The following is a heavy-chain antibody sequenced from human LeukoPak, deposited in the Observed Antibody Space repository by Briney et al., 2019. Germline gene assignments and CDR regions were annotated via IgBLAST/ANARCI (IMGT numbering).Heavy chain of an antibody. CDR1: GGSISSGGYY. J-gene: IGHJ4*02. V-gene: IGHV4-31*03. D-gene: IGHD3-16*01. CDR3: ARAVGGDSYGNFDY. Sequence: SETLSLTCTVSGGSISSGGYYWSWIRQHPGKGLEWIGYIYDSGSTYYNPSLKSRVSISVDTSKNQISLKLSSVTAADTAVYYCARAVGGDSYGNFDYWGQGTLVTVSS. CDR2: IYDSGST.